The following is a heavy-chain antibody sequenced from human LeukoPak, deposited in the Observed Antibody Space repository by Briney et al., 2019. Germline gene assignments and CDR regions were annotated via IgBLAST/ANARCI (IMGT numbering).Heavy chain of an antibody. CDR2: IYTSGST. CDR1: GYSISSGYY. Sequence: PSETLSLTCSVSGYSISSGYYWGWIRQPAVKGLEWIGRIYTSGSTNYNPSLKSRVTISVDTSKNQFSLKLSSVTAADTAVYYCARDLGYGEFDYWGQGTLVTVSS. V-gene: IGHV4-61*02. D-gene: IGHD4-17*01. J-gene: IGHJ4*02. CDR3: ARDLGYGEFDY.